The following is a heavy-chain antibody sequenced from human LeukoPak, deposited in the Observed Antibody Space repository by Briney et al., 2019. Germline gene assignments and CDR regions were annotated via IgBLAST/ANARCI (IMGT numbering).Heavy chain of an antibody. J-gene: IGHJ4*02. CDR1: GGSISTYY. D-gene: IGHD1-26*01. CDR2: FYNSGST. Sequence: SETLSLTCTVSGGSISTYYWSWIRQPPGKGLEWIGYFYNSGSTNYNPSLKSRVTISVDTSRNQFSLKLTSVTAADTAVYYCARHGGSYSFDSWGKGTLVTVSS. CDR3: ARHGGSYSFDS. V-gene: IGHV4-59*08.